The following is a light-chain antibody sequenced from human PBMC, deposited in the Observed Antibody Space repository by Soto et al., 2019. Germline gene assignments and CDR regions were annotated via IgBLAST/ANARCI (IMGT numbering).Light chain of an antibody. CDR2: GAS. J-gene: IGKJ4*01. CDR3: QQCCSPPLS. Sequence: DIYMSQSPSSRSASLGETVTITFRASQDINGRLDWYQQRRGRVPKLLIYGASNLESGVSSRFSGSGSGTDFTLTISGLQAEDFASYYCQQCCSPPLSFGGGTKVDI. V-gene: IGKV1-39*01. CDR1: QDINGR.